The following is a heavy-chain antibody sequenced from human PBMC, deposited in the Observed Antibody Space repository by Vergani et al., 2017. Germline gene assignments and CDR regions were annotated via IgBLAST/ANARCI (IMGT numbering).Heavy chain of an antibody. J-gene: IGHJ6*02. CDR3: ARDRLEYYDSRAYYYYYGMDV. Sequence: QVQLVQSGAEVKKPGASVKVSCKASGYTFTSYYMHWVRQAPGQGLEWMGIINPSGGSTSYAQKFQGRVPMNRDTSTSTVYMELNSLRAEDTAVYYCARDRLEYYDSRAYYYYYGMDVWGQGTTVTVSS. D-gene: IGHD3-22*01. CDR2: INPSGGST. CDR1: GYTFTSYY. V-gene: IGHV1-46*01.